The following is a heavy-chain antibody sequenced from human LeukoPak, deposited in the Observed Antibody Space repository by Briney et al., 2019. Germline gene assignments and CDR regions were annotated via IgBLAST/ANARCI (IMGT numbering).Heavy chain of an antibody. Sequence: GGSLRLSCAASGFTFSAYGIHRVRQAPGKGLEWVAVISYDGKIKKYSDSVRGRLTISRDNAKNRLNVEMNSLRAEDTAVYHCAKDRGPYGDHVQHFYGLDVWGQGTTVTVSS. D-gene: IGHD4-17*01. V-gene: IGHV3-30*18. CDR3: AKDRGPYGDHVQHFYGLDV. CDR1: GFTFSAYG. J-gene: IGHJ6*02. CDR2: ISYDGKIK.